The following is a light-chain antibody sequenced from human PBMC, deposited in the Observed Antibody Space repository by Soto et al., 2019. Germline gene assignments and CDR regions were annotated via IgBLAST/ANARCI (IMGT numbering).Light chain of an antibody. Sequence: ILRTQSPSTVSASVGRRGTVTCRASQSISSWLAWYQQKAGTAPKVLIYKASTLESGAQSRFSGGGFGTEFTLTISSMQPDDYATYYCPQYQTFWPFGPGPKVDLK. CDR3: PQYQTFWP. J-gene: IGKJ3*01. CDR1: QSISSW. CDR2: KAS. V-gene: IGKV1-5*03.